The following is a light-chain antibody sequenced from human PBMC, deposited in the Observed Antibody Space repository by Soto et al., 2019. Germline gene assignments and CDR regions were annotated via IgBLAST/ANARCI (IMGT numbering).Light chain of an antibody. CDR2: AAA. CDR3: QQGYTTLFT. Sequence: DIQMTQSPSSLSASVGDRVTITCRTSQSIDNYLNWYQQKPGKAPKLLMFAAATLQSGVPSRFSGNGSEQDCTLTISSLQPEDLATYYCQQGYTTLFTFGPGTKVDLK. J-gene: IGKJ3*01. CDR1: QSIDNY. V-gene: IGKV1-39*01.